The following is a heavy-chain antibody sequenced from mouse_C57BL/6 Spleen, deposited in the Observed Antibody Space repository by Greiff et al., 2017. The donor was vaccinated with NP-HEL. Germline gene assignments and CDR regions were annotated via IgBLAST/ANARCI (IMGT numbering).Heavy chain of an antibody. D-gene: IGHD1-1*01. Sequence: QVQLKQPGAELVRPGTSVKLSCKASGYTFTSYWMHWIKQRPGQGLEWIGVIDPSDNYTNYNQKFKGKATLTVDTSSSTAYMQLSSLTSEDSAVYYCAREAAVVATSYWYFDVWDTGTTVTVSS. CDR2: IDPSDNYT. CDR1: GYTFTSYW. V-gene: IGHV1-59*01. J-gene: IGHJ1*03. CDR3: AREAAVVATSYWYFDV.